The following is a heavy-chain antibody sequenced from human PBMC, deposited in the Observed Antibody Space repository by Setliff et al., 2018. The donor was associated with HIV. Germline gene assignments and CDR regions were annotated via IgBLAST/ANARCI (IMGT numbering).Heavy chain of an antibody. CDR1: GGTFSSYT. CDR3: ARVNSDAFDV. CDR2: IIPILGIA. Sequence: SVKVSCKASGGTFSSYTISWVRQAPGQGLEWMGRIIPILGIANYAQKFQGRVTITADESTSTAYMELSSLRSEDTAVYYCARVNSDAFDVWGQGTKVTVSS. J-gene: IGHJ3*01. V-gene: IGHV1-69*02.